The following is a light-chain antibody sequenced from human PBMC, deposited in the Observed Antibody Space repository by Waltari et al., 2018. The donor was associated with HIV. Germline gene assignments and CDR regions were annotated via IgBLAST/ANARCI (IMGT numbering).Light chain of an antibody. V-gene: IGLV3-1*01. CDR2: QDS. J-gene: IGLJ2*01. CDR1: KLGDKY. Sequence: SYELTQPPSVSVSPGQTASITCSGDKLGDKYASWYQQKPGQSPVMVIYQDSERPSGIHERFSGSNSGNTATLTISGTQAMDEADYYCQAWDNSTAVFGGGTKLTVL. CDR3: QAWDNSTAV.